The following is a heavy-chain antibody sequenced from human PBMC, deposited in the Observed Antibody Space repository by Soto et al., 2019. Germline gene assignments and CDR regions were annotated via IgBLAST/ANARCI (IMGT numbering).Heavy chain of an antibody. J-gene: IGHJ5*02. V-gene: IGHV1-2*02. Sequence: QVHLVQSGAEVKKPGASVKVSCKASGYSFTDYYMHWVRQAPGQGLEWMGWINTKTGGTNYAQRVQGRVTMTGDTSINTAYMELSRRRSDDTAVYYCARVGPTGWFDPWGQGIVVTVSS. CDR3: ARVGPTGWFDP. CDR1: GYSFTDYY. CDR2: INTKTGGT.